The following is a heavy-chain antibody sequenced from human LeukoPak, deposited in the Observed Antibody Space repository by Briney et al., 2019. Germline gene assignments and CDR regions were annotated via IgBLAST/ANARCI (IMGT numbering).Heavy chain of an antibody. D-gene: IGHD4-17*01. CDR2: ISSSSSYI. V-gene: IGHV3-21*01. CDR1: GFTFSSYS. Sequence: PGGSLRLSCAASGFTFSSYSMNWVRQAPGKGLDWVSSISSSSSYIYYADSVKGRFTISRDNAKNSLYLQMNSLRAEDTAVYYCARDYGDYGNYFDYWGQGTLVTVSS. CDR3: ARDYGDYGNYFDY. J-gene: IGHJ4*02.